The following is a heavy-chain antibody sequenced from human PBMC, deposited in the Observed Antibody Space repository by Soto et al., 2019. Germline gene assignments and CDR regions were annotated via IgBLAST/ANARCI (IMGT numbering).Heavy chain of an antibody. CDR2: ISYDGFSK. CDR1: GFPFSDYF. J-gene: IGHJ4*02. D-gene: IGHD3-16*01. CDR3: ASLYYYSLTKYLDY. Sequence: QVQLVESGGGVVQPGKSLRLSCVASGFPFSDYFMYWVRQAPGKGLQWVGSISYDGFSKYADFVKGRFTISRDNSKNTLYLQMYSLRPEDTAMYYCASLYYYSLTKYLDYWGRGTVVTVSS. V-gene: IGHV3-30-3*01.